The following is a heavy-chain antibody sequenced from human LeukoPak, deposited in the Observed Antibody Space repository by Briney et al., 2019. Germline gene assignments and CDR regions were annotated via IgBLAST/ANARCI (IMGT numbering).Heavy chain of an antibody. CDR1: GGSIKSNNW. D-gene: IGHD3-22*01. Sequence: SETLSLTCAVSGGSIKSNNWWSWVRQPPGKGLEWIGEIYHSGSTNYNPSLESRVTVSVDKSKNQFSLDLSSVTAADTAVYYCARLPYYYDSSGYYRIFDYWGQGTLVTVSS. J-gene: IGHJ4*02. CDR2: IYHSGST. CDR3: ARLPYYYDSSGYYRIFDY. V-gene: IGHV4-4*02.